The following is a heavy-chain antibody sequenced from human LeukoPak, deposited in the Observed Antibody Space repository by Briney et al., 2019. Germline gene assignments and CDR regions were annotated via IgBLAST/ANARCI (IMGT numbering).Heavy chain of an antibody. J-gene: IGHJ4*02. CDR2: IYYSGST. D-gene: IGHD6-13*01. CDR3: TGRVPLSYSSSWYRDY. V-gene: IGHV4-59*01. CDR1: GGSISDYY. Sequence: SETLSLTCTVSGGSISDYYWSWIRQPPGKGLEFIGYIYYSGSTNYSPSLKSRVTISVDTSKNQFSLKLSSVTAADTAVYYCTGRVPLSYSSSWYRDYWGQGTLVTVSS.